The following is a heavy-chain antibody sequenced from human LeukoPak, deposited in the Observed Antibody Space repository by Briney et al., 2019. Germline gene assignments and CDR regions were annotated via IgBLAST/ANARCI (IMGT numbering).Heavy chain of an antibody. Sequence: GGSLRLSCAASGFTFSTYSINWVRQAPGKGLEWVSSISSSSSYIYYADSVKGRFTISRDNAKNSLYLQMNSLRAEDTAVYYCARRAKVYSSSRYYFDYWGQGTLVTVSS. CDR2: ISSSSSYI. CDR3: ARRAKVYSSSRYYFDY. J-gene: IGHJ4*02. D-gene: IGHD6-13*01. V-gene: IGHV3-21*06. CDR1: GFTFSTYS.